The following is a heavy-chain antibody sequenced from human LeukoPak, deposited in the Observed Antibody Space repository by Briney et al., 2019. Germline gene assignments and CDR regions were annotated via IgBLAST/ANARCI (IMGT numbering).Heavy chain of an antibody. J-gene: IGHJ4*02. CDR3: ATHFYYDSSGYYNGDFDY. CDR1: GGTFSSYA. V-gene: IGHV1-69*05. Sequence: SSVKVSCKASGGTFSSYAISWVRQAPGQGLEWMGGIIPIFGTANYAQKFQGRVTITTDESTSTTYMELSSLRSEDTAVYYCATHFYYDSSGYYNGDFDYWGQGTLVTVSS. D-gene: IGHD3-22*01. CDR2: IIPIFGTA.